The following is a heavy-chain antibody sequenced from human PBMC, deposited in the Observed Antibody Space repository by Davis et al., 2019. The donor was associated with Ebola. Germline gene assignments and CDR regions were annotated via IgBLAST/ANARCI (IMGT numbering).Heavy chain of an antibody. Sequence: ASVKVSCKASGYTFTSYALHWVRQAPGQGLEWLAWINAGTGNRKYSQKLQDRLTITSDTAASTAYMELSSLRSEDTAVYYCARDAGFWGIAMNVWGQGTTVTVSS. CDR1: GYTFTSYA. D-gene: IGHD3-16*01. V-gene: IGHV1-3*01. CDR3: ARDAGFWGIAMNV. J-gene: IGHJ6*02. CDR2: INAGTGNR.